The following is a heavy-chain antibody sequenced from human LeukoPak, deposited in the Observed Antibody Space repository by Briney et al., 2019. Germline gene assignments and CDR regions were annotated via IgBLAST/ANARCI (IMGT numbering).Heavy chain of an antibody. CDR3: ARGVLGAVLY. D-gene: IGHD1-26*01. CDR2: MNPYSGNT. J-gene: IGHJ4*02. V-gene: IGHV1-8*01. CDR1: GYTFTNYD. Sequence: ASVKVSCKASGYTFTNYDINWVRQATGHGLEWIGWMNPYSGNTVSAQKFQGRVTMTSDISVSTAYMELSSLKSDDTAVYYCARGVLGAVLYWGQGTLVTVPS.